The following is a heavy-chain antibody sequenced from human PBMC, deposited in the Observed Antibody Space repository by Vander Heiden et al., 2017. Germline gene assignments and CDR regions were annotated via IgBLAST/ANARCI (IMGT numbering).Heavy chain of an antibody. D-gene: IGHD3-22*01. Sequence: EVQLVESVGVLIQPGGSLKLSGAASGFSLPSSSMSWVRQAPGKGLEWVSVIYSGTNTGYADSVKGRFTISRDNSKNTLYLQMDSLRAEDTAVYYCARDGRDSSGYFFGFAWGQGTLVTVSS. V-gene: IGHV3-53*01. J-gene: IGHJ5*02. CDR1: GFSLPSSS. CDR3: ARDGRDSSGYFFGFA. CDR2: IYSGTNT.